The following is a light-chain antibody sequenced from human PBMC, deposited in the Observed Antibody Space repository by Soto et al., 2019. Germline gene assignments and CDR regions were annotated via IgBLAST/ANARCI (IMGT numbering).Light chain of an antibody. CDR1: SSNIGSRT. J-gene: IGLJ2*01. V-gene: IGLV1-44*01. CDR3: AAWDDSLNVV. Sequence: QSVLTQPPSASWTPGQRVTISCSGSSSNIGSRTVNWYQQLPGTAPKLLIYGNNQRPSGVPDRFSGSKSGASASLAISGLQSEDEADYYCAAWDDSLNVVFGGGTKVTDL. CDR2: GNN.